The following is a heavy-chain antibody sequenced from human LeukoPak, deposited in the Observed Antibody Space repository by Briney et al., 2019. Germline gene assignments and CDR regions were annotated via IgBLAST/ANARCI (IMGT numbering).Heavy chain of an antibody. Sequence: ASVKVSCKASGYTFTSYGISWVRQAPGQGLEWMGWISAYNGNTNYAQKLQGRVTMTTDTSTSTAYMELRSLRSDDTAVYYCAREATHQSNLYYYYYYRDVWGKGTTVTISS. CDR1: GYTFTSYG. J-gene: IGHJ6*03. D-gene: IGHD1-26*01. CDR2: ISAYNGNT. CDR3: AREATHQSNLYYYYYYRDV. V-gene: IGHV1-18*01.